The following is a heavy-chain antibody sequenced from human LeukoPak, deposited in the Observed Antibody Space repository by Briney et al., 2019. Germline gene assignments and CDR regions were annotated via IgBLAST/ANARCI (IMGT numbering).Heavy chain of an antibody. Sequence: SVKVSCKASGGTFSSYAISWVRQAPGQGLEWMGGIIPIFGTANYAQKFQGRVTITADKSTSTAYMELSSLGSEDTAVYYCARVEYSSSSADYYYYYMDVWGKGTTVTVSS. CDR1: GGTFSSYA. CDR3: ARVEYSSSSADYYYYYMDV. J-gene: IGHJ6*03. V-gene: IGHV1-69*06. CDR2: IIPIFGTA. D-gene: IGHD6-6*01.